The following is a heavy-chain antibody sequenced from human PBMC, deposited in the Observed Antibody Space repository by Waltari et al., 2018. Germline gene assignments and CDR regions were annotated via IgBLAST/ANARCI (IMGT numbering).Heavy chain of an antibody. CDR2: MNPNSGNT. D-gene: IGHD1-26*01. CDR1: GYTFTSYD. J-gene: IGHJ5*02. V-gene: IGHV1-8*03. Sequence: QVQLLQSGAEVKKPGASVKVSCTASGYTFTSYDITWVRQDTGQGAEWRGWMNPNSGNTGYAQKFQGRVTSTRNTSISTAYMELSSLGSEDTAVYYCARDPSGTIGWFDPWGQGTLVTVSS. CDR3: ARDPSGTIGWFDP.